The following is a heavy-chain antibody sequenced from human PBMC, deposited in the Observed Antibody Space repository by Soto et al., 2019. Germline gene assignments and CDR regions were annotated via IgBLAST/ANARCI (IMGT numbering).Heavy chain of an antibody. D-gene: IGHD3-3*01. J-gene: IGHJ4*02. V-gene: IGHV3-30-3*01. CDR2: ISYDGSNK. Sequence: QVQLVESGGGVVQPGRSLRLSCAASGFTFSSYAMHWVRQAPGKGLEWVAVISYDGSNKYYADSVKGRFTISRDNSKNTLYLQMNSLRAEDTAVYYCARVNDFWGGTHPDYWGQGTLVTVSS. CDR1: GFTFSSYA. CDR3: ARVNDFWGGTHPDY.